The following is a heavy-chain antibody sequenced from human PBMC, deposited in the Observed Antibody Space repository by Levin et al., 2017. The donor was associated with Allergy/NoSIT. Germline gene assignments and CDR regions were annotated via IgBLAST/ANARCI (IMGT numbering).Heavy chain of an antibody. J-gene: IGHJ6*02. Sequence: SETLSLTCTVSGDSISNDNYYWAWIRQPPGKGLEWIGSVYYTGSAYYNPSLKTRLTMSVDTSKNQFSLRFNSVTAADTAIYYCAGEPNSPYYYYYGLDVWGQGTAVTVSS. D-gene: IGHD2/OR15-2a*01. CDR3: AGEPNSPYYYYYGLDV. CDR2: VYYTGSA. CDR1: GDSISNDNYY. V-gene: IGHV4-39*07.